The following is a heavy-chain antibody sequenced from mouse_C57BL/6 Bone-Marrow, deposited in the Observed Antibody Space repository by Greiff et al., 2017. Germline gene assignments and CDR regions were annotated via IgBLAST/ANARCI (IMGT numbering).Heavy chain of an antibody. V-gene: IGHV5-17*01. CDR3: ARRGYSAMDY. CDR2: ISSGSSTI. Sequence: DVHLVESGGGLVKPGGSLKLSCAASGFTFSDYGMHWVRQAPEKGLEWVAYISSGSSTIYYADTVKGRFTISRDNAKNTLFLQMTSLRSEDTAMYYSARRGYSAMDYWGQGTSVTVSS. CDR1: GFTFSDYG. J-gene: IGHJ4*01.